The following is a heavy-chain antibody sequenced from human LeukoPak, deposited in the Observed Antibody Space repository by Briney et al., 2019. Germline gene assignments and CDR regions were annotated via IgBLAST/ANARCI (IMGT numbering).Heavy chain of an antibody. V-gene: IGHV4-59*01. D-gene: IGHD3-22*01. CDR1: GGSISSYY. CDR2: IYYSGST. CDR3: ARASYDSSGYYSTLYFDY. Sequence: SETLSLTCTVSGGSISSYYWGWIRQPPGKGLEWIGYIYYSGSTNYNPSLKSRVTISVDTSKNQFSLKLSSVTAADTAVYYCARASYDSSGYYSTLYFDYWGQGTLVTVSS. J-gene: IGHJ4*02.